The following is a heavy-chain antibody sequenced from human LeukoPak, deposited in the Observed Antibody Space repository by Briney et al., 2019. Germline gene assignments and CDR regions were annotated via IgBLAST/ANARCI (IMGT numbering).Heavy chain of an antibody. D-gene: IGHD6-19*01. J-gene: IGHJ4*02. Sequence: SQTLSLTCTVSGGSISSYYWSWIRQPSGKGLEWIGYIYYSGSTNYNPSLKSRVTISVDTSKDQFSLKLSSVTAADTAVYYCARLWGAVAGTKDYWGQGTLVTVSS. CDR1: GGSISSYY. V-gene: IGHV4-59*08. CDR2: IYYSGST. CDR3: ARLWGAVAGTKDY.